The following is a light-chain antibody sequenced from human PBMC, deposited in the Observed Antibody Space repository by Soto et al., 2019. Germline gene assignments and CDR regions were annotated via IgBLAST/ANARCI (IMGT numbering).Light chain of an antibody. CDR3: QTWGTGTDV. V-gene: IGLV4-69*01. CDR2: VNSDGSH. Sequence: QLVLTQSPSASASLGASVKVTCTLSSGHSTYAIAWHQQQAEKGPRYLMKVNSDGSHNKGDGIPDRFSGSSSGAERYLTISSLQSEDEADYYCQTWGTGTDVFGTGTKVTVL. J-gene: IGLJ1*01. CDR1: SGHSTYA.